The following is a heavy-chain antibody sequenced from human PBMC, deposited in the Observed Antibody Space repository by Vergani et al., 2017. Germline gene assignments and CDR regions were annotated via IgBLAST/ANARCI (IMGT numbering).Heavy chain of an antibody. V-gene: IGHV3-11*01. CDR2: TSSTCSSI. CDR1: GFTFRDHY. Sequence: QVQLVESGGGVVQPGGSLRLSCAASGFTFRDHYMSWIRQAPGKGLEWVSYTSSTCSSISYAHSVKGRFTISRDNAKDSVFLQMNSLRAEDTAVYYCARYRGNYDYFDSWGQGTLVTVSP. J-gene: IGHJ4*02. CDR3: ARYRGNYDYFDS. D-gene: IGHD1-26*01.